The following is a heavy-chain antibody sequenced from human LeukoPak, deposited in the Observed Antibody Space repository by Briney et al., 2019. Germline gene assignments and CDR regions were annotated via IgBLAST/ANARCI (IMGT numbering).Heavy chain of an antibody. CDR3: ARDLGYYYGSGSYSFFDY. Sequence: PVGSLRLSCAASGFTFSDYYMSWIRQAPGKGLGWGSYISSSGSTIYYADSVKGRFTISRDNAKNSLYLQMNSLRAEDTAVYYCARDLGYYYGSGSYSFFDYWGQGTLVTVSS. CDR1: GFTFSDYY. J-gene: IGHJ4*02. D-gene: IGHD3-10*01. V-gene: IGHV3-11*01. CDR2: ISSSGSTI.